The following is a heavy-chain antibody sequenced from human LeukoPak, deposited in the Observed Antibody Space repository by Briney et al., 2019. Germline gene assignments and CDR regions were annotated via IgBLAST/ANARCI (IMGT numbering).Heavy chain of an antibody. CDR2: IYYSGST. D-gene: IGHD1-26*01. CDR3: ARDRYSGSRRDFDY. Sequence: TSQTLSLTCTVSGGSISSGDYYWSWIRQPPGKGLEWNGYIYYSGSTYYNPSLKSRVTISGDTSKNQFSLKLSSVTAADTAVYYCARDRYSGSRRDFDYWGQGTLVTVSS. V-gene: IGHV4-30-4*08. J-gene: IGHJ4*02. CDR1: GGSISSGDYY.